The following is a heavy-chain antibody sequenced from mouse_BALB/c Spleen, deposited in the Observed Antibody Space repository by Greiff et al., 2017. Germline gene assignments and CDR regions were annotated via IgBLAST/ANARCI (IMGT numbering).Heavy chain of an antibody. V-gene: IGHV5-4*02. Sequence: EVKLVESGGGLVKPGGSLKLSCAASGFTFSDYYMYWVRQTPEKRLEWVATISDGGSYTYYPDSVKGRFTISRDNAKNNLYLQMSSLKSEDTAMYYCARDQDGSSHVGYFDVWGAGTTVTVSS. CDR1: GFTFSDYY. J-gene: IGHJ1*01. D-gene: IGHD1-1*01. CDR2: ISDGGSYT. CDR3: ARDQDGSSHVGYFDV.